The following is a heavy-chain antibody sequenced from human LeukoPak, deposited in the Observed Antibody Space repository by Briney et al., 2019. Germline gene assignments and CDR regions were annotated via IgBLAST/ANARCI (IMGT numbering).Heavy chain of an antibody. D-gene: IGHD4-17*01. CDR1: GFTFSSYA. V-gene: IGHV3-23*01. J-gene: IGHJ4*02. CDR3: AEDWQGYGDPLNY. CDR2: ISGSGGST. Sequence: GGSLRLSCAASGFTFSSYAMSWVRQAPGKGLEWVSAISGSGGSTYYADSVKGRFTISRDNSKNTLYLQMDSLRGEDTAVYYCAEDWQGYGDPLNYWGQGTLVTVSS.